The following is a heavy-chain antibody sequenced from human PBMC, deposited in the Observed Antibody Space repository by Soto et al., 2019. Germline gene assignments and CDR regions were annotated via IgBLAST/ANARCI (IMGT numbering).Heavy chain of an antibody. V-gene: IGHV1-18*01. CDR1: GYTFSTYG. Sequence: QIQLVQSGPDVKKPGASVKVSCKASGYTFSTYGLSWVRQAPGQGLEWMGWISGYNGRTNYALKFRGRVTLTTDTSASTAYMELRSLRPDDTAMYYCARDNRKELWVEGLNAMDVWGQGTTVTVSS. D-gene: IGHD3-10*01. J-gene: IGHJ6*02. CDR2: ISGYNGRT. CDR3: ARDNRKELWVEGLNAMDV.